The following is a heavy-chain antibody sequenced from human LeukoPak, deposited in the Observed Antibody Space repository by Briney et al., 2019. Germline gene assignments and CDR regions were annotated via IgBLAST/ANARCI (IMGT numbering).Heavy chain of an antibody. Sequence: PSETLSLTCTVSGYSINSGYYWGWIRQPPGKGLEWIGSIYYSGSTYYNPSLKSRVTISVDTSKNQFSLKLSSVTAADTAVYYCARPRGDWGQGTLVTVSS. CDR3: ARPRGD. CDR1: GYSINSGYY. D-gene: IGHD3-10*01. J-gene: IGHJ4*02. CDR2: IYYSGST. V-gene: IGHV4-38-2*02.